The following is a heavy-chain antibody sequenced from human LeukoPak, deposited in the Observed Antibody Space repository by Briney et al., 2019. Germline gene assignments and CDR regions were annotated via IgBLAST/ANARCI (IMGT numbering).Heavy chain of an antibody. J-gene: IGHJ4*02. CDR1: AFTFSSYS. CDR3: ARDLGRFGEDSTNDY. D-gene: IGHD3-10*01. Sequence: GGSLRLSCAASAFTFSSYSMNWVRQAPGKGLEWVSSISGGTHYIYYADSVKGRFTISRDNAQNSLYLQMNTLRPEDTAVYYCARDLGRFGEDSTNDYWGQGTLVTVSS. V-gene: IGHV3-21*01. CDR2: ISGGTHYI.